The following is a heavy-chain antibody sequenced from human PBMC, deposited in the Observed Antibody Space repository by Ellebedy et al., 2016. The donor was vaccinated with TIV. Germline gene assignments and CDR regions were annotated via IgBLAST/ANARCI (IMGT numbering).Heavy chain of an antibody. CDR1: GYIVTNHA. CDR3: ARDKPGGDNWFDP. Sequence: AASVKVSCKASGYIVTNHAIHWVRQAPGQSFEWMGWIYPANGDTNYSQQFQGRVTFTSDTSASTAYMELSSLRSEDTAVYYCARDKPGGDNWFDPWGQGTLVTVSS. J-gene: IGHJ5*02. CDR2: IYPANGDT. D-gene: IGHD3-16*01. V-gene: IGHV1-3*01.